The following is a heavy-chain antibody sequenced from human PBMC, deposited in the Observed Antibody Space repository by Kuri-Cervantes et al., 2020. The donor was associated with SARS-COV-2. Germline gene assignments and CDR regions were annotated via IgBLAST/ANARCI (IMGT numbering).Heavy chain of an antibody. D-gene: IGHD2-2*01. CDR3: AKAGGIEIPAATNWFDP. V-gene: IGHV3-23*01. Sequence: GESLKISCAVSGFPFSDYAMSWVRQAPGKGLEWVSGIGGSGSYTYYADSVKGRFTISRDNSKNTLYLQMTSLSAGDTAIYYCAKAGGIEIPAATNWFDPWGQGTLVTVSS. CDR2: IGGSGSYT. CDR1: GFPFSDYA. J-gene: IGHJ5*02.